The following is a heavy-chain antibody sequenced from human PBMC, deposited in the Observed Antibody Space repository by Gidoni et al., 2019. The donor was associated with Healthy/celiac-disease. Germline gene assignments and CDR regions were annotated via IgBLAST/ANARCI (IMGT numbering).Heavy chain of an antibody. Sequence: QVQLVESGGGVVQPGRSLRLSCAASVFTFSSYAMHWVRQAPGKGLEWVAVISYDGSNKYYADSVKGRFTISRDNSKNTLYLQMNSLRAEDTAVYYCARDQQLAHFDYWGQGTLVTVSS. CDR1: VFTFSSYA. CDR3: ARDQQLAHFDY. J-gene: IGHJ4*02. D-gene: IGHD6-6*01. V-gene: IGHV3-30-3*01. CDR2: ISYDGSNK.